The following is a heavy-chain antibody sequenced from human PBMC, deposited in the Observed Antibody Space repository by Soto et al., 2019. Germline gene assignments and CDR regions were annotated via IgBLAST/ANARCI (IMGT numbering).Heavy chain of an antibody. CDR3: AREELTASNFDY. Sequence: PSETLSLTCAVYGGSFSGYYWSWIRQPPGKGLEWIGEINHSGSTNYNPSLKSRVTISVDTSKNQFSLKLSSVTAADTAVYYCAREELTASNFDYWGQGTLVTVSS. CDR2: INHSGST. CDR1: GGSFSGYY. J-gene: IGHJ4*02. V-gene: IGHV4-34*01. D-gene: IGHD1-26*01.